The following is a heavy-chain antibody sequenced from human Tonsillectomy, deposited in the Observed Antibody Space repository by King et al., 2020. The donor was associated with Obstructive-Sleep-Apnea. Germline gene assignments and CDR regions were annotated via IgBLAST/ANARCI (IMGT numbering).Heavy chain of an antibody. J-gene: IGHJ4*02. CDR2: ISYRGST. CDR3: ARSLDSSGYYYTNY. V-gene: IGHV4-59*08. D-gene: IGHD3-22*01. CDR1: GGSISSYY. Sequence: VQLQESGPGLVKPSETLSLTCTVSGGSISSYYWSWIRQPPGKGLEGVGYISYRGSTNYNPSLKSRGTISVETSKNQFSLKLSSVAGADTAVYYCARSLDSSGYYYTNYWGQGTLVTVSS.